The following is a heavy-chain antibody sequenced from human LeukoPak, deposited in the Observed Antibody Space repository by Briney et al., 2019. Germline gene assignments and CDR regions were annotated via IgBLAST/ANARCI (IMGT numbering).Heavy chain of an antibody. V-gene: IGHV4-4*07. J-gene: IGHJ6*03. CDR3: ARGIAAAGDYYYYYMDV. D-gene: IGHD6-13*01. Sequence: SETLSLTCTVSGGSISSYYWSWIRQPAGKGLEWVGRIYTSGSTNYNPSLKSRVTMSVDTSKNQFSLKLSSVTAADTAVYYCARGIAAAGDYYYYYMDVWGKGTTVTVSS. CDR2: IYTSGST. CDR1: GGSISSYY.